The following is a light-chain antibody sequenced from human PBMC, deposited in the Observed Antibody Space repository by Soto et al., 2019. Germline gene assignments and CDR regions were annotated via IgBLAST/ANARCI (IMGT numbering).Light chain of an antibody. CDR3: QQYNSYSIT. Sequence: DIQMTQSPSTLSASVGDRVTITCRASQTISSWLAWYQQKPGKAPKLLIFDASSLESGVPSRFSGSGSGTEFTLTISSLQPDDFATYYCQQYNSYSITFGXGTRLEIK. CDR1: QTISSW. J-gene: IGKJ5*01. CDR2: DAS. V-gene: IGKV1-5*01.